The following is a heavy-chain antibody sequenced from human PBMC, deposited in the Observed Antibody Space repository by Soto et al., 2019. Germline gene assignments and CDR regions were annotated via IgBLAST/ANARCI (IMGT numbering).Heavy chain of an antibody. V-gene: IGHV3-33*06. J-gene: IGHJ4*02. CDR2: ISYGGSST. CDR1: AVTFTGYG. Sequence: GGSLRLSCAASAVTFTGYGMHWVRQAPGKGLEWVAVISYGGSSTYYADSVKGRFTISRDNSKNTLYLQMNNLRAEDTAVYYCAKDHLFSGWTSGGYFDYWGQGALVTVSS. D-gene: IGHD6-19*01. CDR3: AKDHLFSGWTSGGYFDY.